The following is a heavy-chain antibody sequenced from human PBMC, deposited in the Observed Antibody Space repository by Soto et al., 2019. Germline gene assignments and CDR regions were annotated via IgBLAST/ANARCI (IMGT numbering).Heavy chain of an antibody. CDR3: ARWGTTGGLDV. CDR1: GFTFRSYV. Sequence: QVQLVESGGGVVQPGTSLRLSCVGSGFTFRSYVIHWVRQAPGKGLEWVALTSYDGGNTYYDDSVKGRFTISRHNTRNTVDLHMDSLSLEDTALYYCARWGTTGGLDVWGQGTLVSVSS. J-gene: IGHJ6*02. CDR2: TSYDGGNT. V-gene: IGHV3-33*05. D-gene: IGHD3-16*01.